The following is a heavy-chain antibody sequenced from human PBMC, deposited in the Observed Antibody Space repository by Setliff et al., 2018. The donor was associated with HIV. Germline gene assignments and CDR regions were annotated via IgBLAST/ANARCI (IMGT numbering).Heavy chain of an antibody. CDR3: VTVVQDDLGVALFDY. CDR2: IYFNGTT. V-gene: IGHV4-39*01. CDR1: GDSVSSRSYY. Sequence: TSETLSLTCSVSGDSVSSRSYYWGWIRQSPGKGLEWIGSIYFNGTTHDNPSLKSRVTTSVDTSKNQFSLKLSSVTAADTAIYYCVTVVQDDLGVALFDYWGQGTLVTVSS. D-gene: IGHD3-3*01. J-gene: IGHJ4*02.